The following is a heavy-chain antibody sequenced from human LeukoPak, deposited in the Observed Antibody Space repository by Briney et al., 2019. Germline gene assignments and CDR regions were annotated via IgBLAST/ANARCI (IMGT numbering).Heavy chain of an antibody. J-gene: IGHJ4*02. CDR1: GYTFTGYY. D-gene: IGHD3-10*01. CDR3: ARYGPGSGKTYFDY. V-gene: IGHV1-2*02. Sequence: ASVTVSCKASGYTFTGYYMHWVRQAPGQGLEWMGWINPNSGGTNYEQKFQGRVTMTRDTSISTAYMERSRLRSDDKAVYYCARYGPGSGKTYFDYWGQGTLVTVSS. CDR2: INPNSGGT.